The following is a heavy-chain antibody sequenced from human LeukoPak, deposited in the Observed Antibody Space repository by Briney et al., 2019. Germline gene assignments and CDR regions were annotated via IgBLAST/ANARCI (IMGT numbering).Heavy chain of an antibody. V-gene: IGHV4-34*01. CDR3: ARDARIVGATRGVDY. J-gene: IGHJ4*02. CDR2: INHSGST. D-gene: IGHD1-26*01. CDR1: GGSFSGYY. Sequence: SETLSLTCAVYGGSFSGYYWSWIRQPPGKGLEWIGEINHSGSTNYNPSLKSRVTISVDTSKNQFSLKLSSVTAADTAVYYCARDARIVGATRGVDYWGQGTLVTVSS.